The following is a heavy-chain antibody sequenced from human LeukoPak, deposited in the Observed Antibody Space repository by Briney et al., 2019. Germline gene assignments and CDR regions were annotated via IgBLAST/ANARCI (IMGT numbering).Heavy chain of an antibody. CDR1: GFTFSSYS. V-gene: IGHV3-21*01. D-gene: IGHD3-9*01. J-gene: IGHJ4*02. Sequence: PGGSLRLSCAASGFTFSSYSMNWVRQAPGKGLEWVSSISSSSSYIYYADSVKGRFTISRDNAKNSLYLQMNSLRAEDTAVYYCARDLWGISTGYIDYWGQGTLVTVSS. CDR3: ARDLWGISTGYIDY. CDR2: ISSSSSYI.